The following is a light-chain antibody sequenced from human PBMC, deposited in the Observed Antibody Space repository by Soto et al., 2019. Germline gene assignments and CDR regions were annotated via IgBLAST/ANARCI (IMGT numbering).Light chain of an antibody. CDR3: QLYSTSPPMLT. CDR1: QAVSSTS. CDR2: GAS. V-gene: IGKV3-20*01. J-gene: IGKJ2*01. Sequence: EIVLTQSPDTLSLSPGERATLSCRASQAVSSTSLARYQQRLAQTPRLLIFGASPSATGIPVRFLGSGSGTVFALSIIILEPEVLALDPCQLYSTSPPMLTFGQWAEVEIK.